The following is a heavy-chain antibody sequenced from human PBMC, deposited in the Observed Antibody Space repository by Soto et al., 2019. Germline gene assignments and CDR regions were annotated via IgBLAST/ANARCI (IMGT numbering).Heavy chain of an antibody. Sequence: QLQLVESGGGVVQPGRSLRLSCAASGFTFSTYGMHWVRQAPGKGLEWVAVISYDGNNKYYADSVKGRFTISRDNSKNHLYLQMNSLKPADTAVYYCAKVSEPLVHYFYFHYMDVWGKGTTVTVS. CDR3: AKVSEPLVHYFYFHYMDV. D-gene: IGHD6-6*01. V-gene: IGHV3-30*18. CDR2: ISYDGNNK. CDR1: GFTFSTYG. J-gene: IGHJ6*03.